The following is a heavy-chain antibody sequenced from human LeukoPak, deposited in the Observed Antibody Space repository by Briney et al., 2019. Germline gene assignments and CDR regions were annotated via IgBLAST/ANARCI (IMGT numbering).Heavy chain of an antibody. CDR3: ARDASPAALLGSPYYFDY. CDR1: GFTFGYYY. D-gene: IGHD2-2*01. Sequence: PGGSLRLSCAASGFTFGYYYMSWIRQAPGKGLEWVSYISSSGSTIYYADSVKGRFTISRDNAKNSLYLQMNSLRAEDTAVYYCARDASPAALLGSPYYFDYWGQGTLVTVSS. V-gene: IGHV3-11*01. CDR2: ISSSGSTI. J-gene: IGHJ4*02.